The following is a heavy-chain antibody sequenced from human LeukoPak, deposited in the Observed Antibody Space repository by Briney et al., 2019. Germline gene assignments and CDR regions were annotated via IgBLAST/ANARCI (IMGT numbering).Heavy chain of an antibody. CDR2: ISSSSSYI. J-gene: IGHJ4*02. CDR3: AKDRPSGYDSTVIFDY. D-gene: IGHD5-12*01. CDR1: GFTFSSYS. V-gene: IGHV3-21*01. Sequence: GGSLRLSCAASGFTFSSYSMNWVRQAPGKGLEGVSSISSSSSYIYYADSVKGRFTISRDNSKNTLYLQMNSLRAEDTAVYYCAKDRPSGYDSTVIFDYSGQGTLVTVSS.